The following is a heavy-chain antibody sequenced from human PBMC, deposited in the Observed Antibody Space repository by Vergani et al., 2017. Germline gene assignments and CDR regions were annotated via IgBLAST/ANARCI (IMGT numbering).Heavy chain of an antibody. D-gene: IGHD3-22*01. J-gene: IGHJ6*02. Sequence: EVQLVESGGGLVQPGGSLRLSCAASGFTVSSNYMSWVRQAPGKGLEWVSVIYSVGSTYYADSVKGRFTISRDNSKNTLYLQMNSLRAEDTAVYYCARGGGSLYYYESSGYYPPSYYYYGMDVWGQGTTVTVSS. V-gene: IGHV3-66*01. CDR3: ARGGGSLYYYESSGYYPPSYYYYGMDV. CDR1: GFTVSSNY. CDR2: IYSVGST.